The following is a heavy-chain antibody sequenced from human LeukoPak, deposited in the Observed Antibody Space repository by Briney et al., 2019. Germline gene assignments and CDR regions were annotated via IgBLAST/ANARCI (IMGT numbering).Heavy chain of an antibody. CDR3: ARSYYDSSGYRPQPFDY. D-gene: IGHD3-22*01. J-gene: IGHJ4*02. Sequence: ASVKVSCKASGYTFTSYGISWVRQAPGQGLEWMGWISAYNGNTNYAQELQGRVTMTTDTSTSTAYMELRSLRSDDTAVYYCARSYYDSSGYRPQPFDYWGQGTLVTVSS. CDR1: GYTFTSYG. CDR2: ISAYNGNT. V-gene: IGHV1-18*01.